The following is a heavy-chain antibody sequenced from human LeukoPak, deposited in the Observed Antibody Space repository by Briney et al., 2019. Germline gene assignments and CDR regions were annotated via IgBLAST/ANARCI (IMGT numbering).Heavy chain of an antibody. V-gene: IGHV3-48*03. CDR3: ARVPTDY. CDR2: ISSSGRTI. CDR1: GFTFSIYE. J-gene: IGHJ4*02. Sequence: GAPLRLSCAASGFTFSIYEMNWVRQAPGKGLELVSYISSSGRTIYYADSVKGRFTISRDNAKTSLYLQMNSLRAEDTAVYYCARVPTDYWGQGPLVTVS.